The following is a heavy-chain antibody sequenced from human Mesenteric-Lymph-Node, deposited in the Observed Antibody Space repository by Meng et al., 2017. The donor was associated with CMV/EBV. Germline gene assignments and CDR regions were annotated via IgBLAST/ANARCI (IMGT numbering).Heavy chain of an antibody. V-gene: IGHV3-21*01. CDR1: GFTFSSYS. CDR3: ARGGVPAATDY. CDR2: ISSSSSYI. D-gene: IGHD2-2*01. Sequence: GGPLRLSCAASGFTFSSYSMNWVRQAPGKGLEWVSSISSSSSYIYYADSVKGRFTISRDNAKNSLYLQMNSLRAEDTAVYYCARGGVPAATDYWGQGTLVTVSS. J-gene: IGHJ4*02.